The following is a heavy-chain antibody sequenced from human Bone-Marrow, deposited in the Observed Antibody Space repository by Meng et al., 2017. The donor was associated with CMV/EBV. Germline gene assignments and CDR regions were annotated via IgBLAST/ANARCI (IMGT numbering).Heavy chain of an antibody. CDR1: GGSISSSSYY. J-gene: IGHJ6*02. CDR2: IYYSGST. CDR3: ARDLLYSSRQGGLDV. Sequence: SETLSLTCTVSGGSISSSSYYWSWIRQPPGKGLEWIGYIYYSGSTNYNPSLKSRVTISVDTSKNQFSLKLSSVTAADTAVYYCARDLLYSSRQGGLDVWGQGNTVTVSS. D-gene: IGHD6-13*01. V-gene: IGHV4-61*01.